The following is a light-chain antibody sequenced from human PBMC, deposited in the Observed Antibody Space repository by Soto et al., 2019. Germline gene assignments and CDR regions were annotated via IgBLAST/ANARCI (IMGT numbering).Light chain of an antibody. CDR2: DAS. V-gene: IGKV3-11*01. Sequence: EIVLTQSPASLSLSPGERATDSCRASQSVPRHLAWYQQRPGLPPRLLIYDASSRATGVPDRFSGSGSGTDFILTISSLEPEDLAVYYCQQGSNWPPEITFGQGTRLEIK. J-gene: IGKJ5*01. CDR3: QQGSNWPPEIT. CDR1: QSVPRH.